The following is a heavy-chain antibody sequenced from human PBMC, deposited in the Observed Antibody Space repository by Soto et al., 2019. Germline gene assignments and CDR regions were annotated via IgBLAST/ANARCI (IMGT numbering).Heavy chain of an antibody. CDR2: INIEGSDT. CDR3: ARVSCSQASCKVPIDY. J-gene: IGHJ4*02. Sequence: GGSLRLSCAVSGFTFSRYWMHWVRQAPGEGLVWVSRINIEGSDTTYADSVKGRFTISRDNAKNTLYLQMNSLRVEDTAVYYCARVSCSQASCKVPIDYWGQGTLVTVSS. CDR1: GFTFSRYW. V-gene: IGHV3-74*01. D-gene: IGHD2-15*01.